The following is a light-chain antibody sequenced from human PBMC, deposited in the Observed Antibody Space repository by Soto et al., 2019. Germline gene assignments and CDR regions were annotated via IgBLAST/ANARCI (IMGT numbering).Light chain of an antibody. CDR2: DAS. Sequence: EIVLTQSPATLSLSPGERATLSCRASQSVSSYLAWYQQKPGQAPRLLIYDASNRATGIPARFSGSGSGTDFTLTISSREPEEFAVYYCQQRSKSLTFGGGTKVEIK. CDR3: QQRSKSLT. V-gene: IGKV3-11*01. CDR1: QSVSSY. J-gene: IGKJ4*01.